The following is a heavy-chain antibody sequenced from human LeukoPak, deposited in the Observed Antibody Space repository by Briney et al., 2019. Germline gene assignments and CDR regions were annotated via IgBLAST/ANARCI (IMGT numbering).Heavy chain of an antibody. CDR3: ARKGSSGLADNWFDP. V-gene: IGHV1-69*04. CDR1: GYTFTSFG. Sequence: GASVKVSCKASGYTFTSFGFSWVRQAPGQGLEWMGRIIPILGIANYAQKFQGRVTITADKSTSTAYMELSSLRSEDTAVYYCARKGSSGLADNWFDPWGQGTLVTVSS. D-gene: IGHD3-22*01. J-gene: IGHJ5*02. CDR2: IIPILGIA.